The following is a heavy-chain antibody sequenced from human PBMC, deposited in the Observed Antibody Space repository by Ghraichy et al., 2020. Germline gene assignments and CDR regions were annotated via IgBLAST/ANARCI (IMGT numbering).Heavy chain of an antibody. D-gene: IGHD1-26*01. CDR2: IKQDGSEK. Sequence: GESLNISCAASGFTFSSYWMSWVRQAPGKGLEWVVNIKQDGSEKYYVDSVKGRFTISRDNAKNSLYLQMNSLRAEDTAVYYCARDSGSYSWGQGTLVTVSS. J-gene: IGHJ4*02. V-gene: IGHV3-7*03. CDR3: ARDSGSYS. CDR1: GFTFSSYW.